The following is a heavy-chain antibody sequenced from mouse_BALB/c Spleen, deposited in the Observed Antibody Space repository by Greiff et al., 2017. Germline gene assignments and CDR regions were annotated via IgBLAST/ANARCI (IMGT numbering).Heavy chain of an antibody. CDR1: GYSITSGYY. Sequence: EVKLMESGPGLVKPSQSLSLTCSVTGYSITSGYYWNWIRQFPGNKLEWMGYISYDGSNNYNPSLKNRISITRDTSKNQFFLKLNSVTTEDTATYYCASWDFDYWGQGTTLTVSS. CDR3: ASWDFDY. CDR2: ISYDGSN. D-gene: IGHD4-1*01. V-gene: IGHV3-6*02. J-gene: IGHJ2*01.